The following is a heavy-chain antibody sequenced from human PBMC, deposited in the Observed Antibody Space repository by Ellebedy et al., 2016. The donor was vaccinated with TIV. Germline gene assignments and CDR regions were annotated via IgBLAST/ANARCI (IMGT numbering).Heavy chain of an antibody. Sequence: GESLKISCKGSGYSFTTYWIGWVRQMPGKGLEWMGIIYPGDSDTRYSPSFQGQVTISADKSISTAYLQWSSLKASDTAMYYCARHSDYYGSGSYGNWFDPWGQGTLATVSS. CDR1: GYSFTTYW. D-gene: IGHD3-10*01. J-gene: IGHJ5*02. CDR3: ARHSDYYGSGSYGNWFDP. V-gene: IGHV5-51*01. CDR2: IYPGDSDT.